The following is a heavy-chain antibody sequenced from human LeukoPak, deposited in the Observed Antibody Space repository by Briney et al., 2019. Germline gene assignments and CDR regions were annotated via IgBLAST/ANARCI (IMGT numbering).Heavy chain of an antibody. J-gene: IGHJ3*02. CDR2: INHSGST. CDR3: ARAEPSALLAFDI. V-gene: IGHV4-34*01. D-gene: IGHD1-14*01. Sequence: SETLSLTCAVYGGSFSGYYWSWIRQPRGKGLEWIGEINHSGSTNYNPSLKSRVTISVDTSKNQFSLKLSSVTAADTAVYYCARAEPSALLAFDIWGQGTMVTVSS. CDR1: GGSFSGYY.